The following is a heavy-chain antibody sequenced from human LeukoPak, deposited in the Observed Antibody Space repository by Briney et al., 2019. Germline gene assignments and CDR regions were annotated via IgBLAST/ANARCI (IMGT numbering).Heavy chain of an antibody. Sequence: PGGSLRLSCAASGLTFSSYWMHWVGQAPGQRLVWVSRINSDGGSTSYADSVKGRFTISRDNAKNTLYLQMNNLRAEDTAVYYCASGYSYGFLFEYWGQGTLVTVSS. CDR3: ASGYSYGFLFEY. D-gene: IGHD5-18*01. V-gene: IGHV3-74*01. CDR1: GLTFSSYW. CDR2: INSDGGST. J-gene: IGHJ4*02.